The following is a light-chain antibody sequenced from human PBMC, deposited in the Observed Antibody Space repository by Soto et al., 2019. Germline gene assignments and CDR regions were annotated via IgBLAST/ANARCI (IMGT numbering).Light chain of an antibody. Sequence: DIEMTQSPSSLSASVGDRVTITCRASQGISINLNWYQHKPRRAPKVLIYAASNLESGVPSRFSGHGSGTDFTLIISSMQSYEFGTYYCQHTYHIPFTFGQGTKVEIK. V-gene: IGKV1-39*01. CDR2: AAS. CDR1: QGISIN. CDR3: QHTYHIPFT. J-gene: IGKJ1*01.